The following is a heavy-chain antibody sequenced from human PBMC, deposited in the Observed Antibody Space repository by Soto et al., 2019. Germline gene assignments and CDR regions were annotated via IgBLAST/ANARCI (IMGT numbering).Heavy chain of an antibody. D-gene: IGHD2-15*01. CDR3: AIFTREGEYCSGVRCYSDRETCLIP. CDR1: GGTFSSYV. J-gene: IGHJ5*02. V-gene: IGHV1-69*13. Sequence: SVKVSCKASGGTFSSYVISWVRQAPGQGLEWMGGIIPIFGPAKYAQKFQGRVTITADEYTSTGYMELNSLTSEDTAVYYCAIFTREGEYCSGVRCYSDRETCLIPWG. CDR2: IIPIFGPA.